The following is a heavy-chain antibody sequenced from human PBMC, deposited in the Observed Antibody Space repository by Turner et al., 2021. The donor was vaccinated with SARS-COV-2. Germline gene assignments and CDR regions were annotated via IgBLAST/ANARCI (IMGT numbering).Heavy chain of an antibody. V-gene: IGHV3-72*01. D-gene: IGHD4-17*01. CDR2: TRNKTYRYTT. J-gene: IGHJ6*02. CDR1: GFAFTDYY. Sequence: EVRLVESGGGVVQPGGSLRLYCSTSGFAFTDYYMDWVRQAPGKGLEWVGRTRNKTYRYTTEYAASVKGRFIISRDDSRNSLHLQMSSLKTEDTAVYYCTTYGVISHSASDVWGQGATVTVSS. CDR3: TTYGVISHSASDV.